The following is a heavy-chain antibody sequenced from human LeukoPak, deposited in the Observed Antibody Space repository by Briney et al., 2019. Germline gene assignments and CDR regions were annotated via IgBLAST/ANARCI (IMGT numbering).Heavy chain of an antibody. V-gene: IGHV3-30*02. CDR2: IRSDGGSK. CDR3: AKGLHSGSYLDALDI. CDR1: GFTFSTYA. D-gene: IGHD1-26*01. Sequence: GRSLRLSCAASGFTFSTYAMHWVRQAPGKGLEWMALIRSDGGSKYYTDSVKGRFTISRDNSKNTLYLQMNGLRVEDTAVYYCAKGLHSGSYLDALDIWGQGTMVTVFS. J-gene: IGHJ3*02.